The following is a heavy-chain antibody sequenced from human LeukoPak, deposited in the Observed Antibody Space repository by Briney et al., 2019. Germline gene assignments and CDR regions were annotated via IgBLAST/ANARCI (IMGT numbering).Heavy chain of an antibody. J-gene: IGHJ4*02. CDR2: VSYDEKTK. Sequence: PGGALRLSCAASGFTFSAFSLHWVRQPPGKGLEWVAVVSYDEKTKHYAASVSGRFPIYRANSKNTVYLEMNSLTTDDTALYFCARDHRLPRSDFWSGEPGDFWRPGTLVTVSS. V-gene: IGHV3-30*14. CDR3: ARDHRLPRSDFWSGEPGDF. CDR1: GFTFSAFS. D-gene: IGHD3-3*01.